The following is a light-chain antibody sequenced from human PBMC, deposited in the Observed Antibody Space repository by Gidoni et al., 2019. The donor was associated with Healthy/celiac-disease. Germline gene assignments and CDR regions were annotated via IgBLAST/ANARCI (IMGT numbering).Light chain of an antibody. Sequence: QSVLTQPPSASGTPGQRVTISCSGSSSNIGSNTVNWYQQLPGTAPKLLIYSNNQRPSGVPARFSGSKSGTSASLAISGLQSEDEADDYCAAWDDSLNGSVVFGGGTKLTVL. J-gene: IGLJ2*01. CDR1: SSNIGSNT. V-gene: IGLV1-44*01. CDR2: SNN. CDR3: AAWDDSLNGSVV.